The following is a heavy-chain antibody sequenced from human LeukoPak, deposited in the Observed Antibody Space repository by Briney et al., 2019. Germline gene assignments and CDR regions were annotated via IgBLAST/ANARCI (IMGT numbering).Heavy chain of an antibody. CDR3: ARGSSGWYSIDY. V-gene: IGHV4-4*07. D-gene: IGHD6-19*01. CDR2: IYSSGTT. Sequence: SETLSLTCTVSGGSITNSYWSWLRQPVGKGLEWIGRIYSSGTTNYNPSLTGRVSISIDTSKNQFSLKLNSVTAADTAVYYCARGSSGWYSIDYWGQGVLVTVSS. J-gene: IGHJ4*01. CDR1: GGSITNSY.